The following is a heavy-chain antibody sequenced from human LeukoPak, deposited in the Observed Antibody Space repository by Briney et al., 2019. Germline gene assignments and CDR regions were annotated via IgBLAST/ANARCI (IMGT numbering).Heavy chain of an antibody. CDR1: GFRFSDYH. CDR2: ISSSGITR. D-gene: IGHD1-26*01. V-gene: IGHV3-11*01. J-gene: IGHJ4*02. Sequence: PGGSLRLSCAASGFRFSDYHMNWIRQAPGKGLEWVAHISSSGITRYYAESMRGRFTISRDNAKNSLSLQLNGLRAEDTAVYYCARLGGTYFDYWGQGALVTVSS. CDR3: ARLGGTYFDY.